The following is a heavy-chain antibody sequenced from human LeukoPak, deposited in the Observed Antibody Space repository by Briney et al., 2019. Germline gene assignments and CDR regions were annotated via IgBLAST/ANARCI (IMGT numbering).Heavy chain of an antibody. D-gene: IGHD1-26*01. J-gene: IGHJ4*02. V-gene: IGHV3-43*01. CDR2: ISWDGGST. CDR3: AKDALVGATGGYFDY. Sequence: GGSLRLSCAASGFTFDDYTMHWVRQAPGKGLEWVSLISWDGGSTYYADSVKGRFTISRDNSKNSLYLQMNSLRTEDTALYYWAKDALVGATGGYFDYWGQGTLVTVPS. CDR1: GFTFDDYT.